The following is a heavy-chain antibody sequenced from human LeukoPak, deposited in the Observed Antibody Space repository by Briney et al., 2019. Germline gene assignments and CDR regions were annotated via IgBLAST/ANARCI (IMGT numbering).Heavy chain of an antibody. Sequence: GGSLRLSCAVSGFTVSSNYMSWVRQAPGKGLEWVSVIYSGGSTYYADSVKGRFTISRDSSKNTLYLQMSSLRAEDTAVYYCVKITSVTGGDCWGQGTRLTVSS. V-gene: IGHV3-66*01. CDR3: VKITSVTGGDC. D-gene: IGHD7-27*01. CDR2: IYSGGST. CDR1: GFTVSSNY. J-gene: IGHJ4*02.